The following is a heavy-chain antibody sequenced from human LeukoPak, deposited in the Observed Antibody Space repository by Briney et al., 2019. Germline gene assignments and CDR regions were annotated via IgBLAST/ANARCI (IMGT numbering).Heavy chain of an antibody. CDR3: ARDVDTAMVD. CDR1: GFTFSSYN. Sequence: GGSLRLSCAASGFTFSSYNMNWVRQAPGKGLEWVSSISSSSSYIYYGDSVKGRFTISRDNAKNSLYLQMNSLRAEDTAVFYCARDVDTAMVDWGQGTLVTVSS. V-gene: IGHV3-21*01. J-gene: IGHJ4*02. CDR2: ISSSSSYI. D-gene: IGHD5-18*01.